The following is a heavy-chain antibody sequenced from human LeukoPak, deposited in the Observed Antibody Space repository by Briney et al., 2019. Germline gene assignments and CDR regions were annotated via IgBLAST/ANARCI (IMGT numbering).Heavy chain of an antibody. CDR3: ARLDSGYCTSGVCFPLDY. D-gene: IGHD2-8*01. Sequence: LGESLKISCKDSGYSFTSYWIGWVRQMPGKGLDWMGIIYPGDSDTRYSPSFQGQVTISADKSISTAYLHWSSLKASDTAMYYCARLDSGYCTSGVCFPLDYWGQGTLVTVSS. V-gene: IGHV5-51*01. CDR1: GYSFTSYW. J-gene: IGHJ4*02. CDR2: IYPGDSDT.